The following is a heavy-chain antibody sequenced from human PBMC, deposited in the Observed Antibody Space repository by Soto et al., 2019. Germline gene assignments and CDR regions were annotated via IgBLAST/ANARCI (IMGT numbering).Heavy chain of an antibody. V-gene: IGHV3-74*01. Sequence: EVRLVESGGGLAQPGGSLRLSCAASGFTFSSYWMHWVRQAPGKGLVWVSRINSDGSSTSYADSVKGRFTISRDNAKNTLYLQMNSLRAEDTAVYYCVRTSLVVAAATREDYWGQGTLVTVSS. CDR3: VRTSLVVAAATREDY. D-gene: IGHD2-15*01. CDR1: GFTFSSYW. CDR2: INSDGSST. J-gene: IGHJ4*02.